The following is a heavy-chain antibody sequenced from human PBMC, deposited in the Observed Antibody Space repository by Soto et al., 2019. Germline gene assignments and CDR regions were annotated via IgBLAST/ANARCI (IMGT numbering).Heavy chain of an antibody. D-gene: IGHD6-6*01. Sequence: SDTLSLTCSIYSGSFSGDYWSWIRQPPGKGLEWIGEISQSGNTNYSPSLKSRVSISIDTSMKQFSLNLASVSAADTAVYYCARAPKVSGSSQTRPDFWGQGTLVTVSS. V-gene: IGHV4-34*01. CDR2: ISQSGNT. CDR1: SGSFSGDY. J-gene: IGHJ4*02. CDR3: ARAPKVSGSSQTRPDF.